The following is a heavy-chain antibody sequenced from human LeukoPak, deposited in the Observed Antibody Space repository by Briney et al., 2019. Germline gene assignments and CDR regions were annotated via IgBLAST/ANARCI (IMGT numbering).Heavy chain of an antibody. CDR3: AKARNDYYDSSGYY. CDR1: GFTFSSYA. CDR2: ISGSGGST. V-gene: IGHV3-23*01. Sequence: GGSLRLSCAASGFTFSSYAMSWVRQAPGKGLEWVSAISGSGGSTYYADSVKGRFTISRDNSKNTLYLQKNSLRAEDTAVYYCAKARNDYYDSSGYYWGQGTLVTVSS. D-gene: IGHD3-22*01. J-gene: IGHJ4*02.